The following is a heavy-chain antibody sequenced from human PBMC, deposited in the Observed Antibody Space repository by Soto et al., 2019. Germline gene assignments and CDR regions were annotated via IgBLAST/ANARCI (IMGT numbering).Heavy chain of an antibody. CDR3: IISDSRDH. D-gene: IGHD4-4*01. J-gene: IGHJ4*01. CDR2: ISAYHGKT. Sequence: ASVKVSCKASGYTFTSYGISWVRQAPGQGLVWMGWISAYHGKTNYAENFQDRVTLTRDTATSSVYMELRNLRSDDTAVYYCIISDSRDHWGQ. V-gene: IGHV1-18*01. CDR1: GYTFTSYG.